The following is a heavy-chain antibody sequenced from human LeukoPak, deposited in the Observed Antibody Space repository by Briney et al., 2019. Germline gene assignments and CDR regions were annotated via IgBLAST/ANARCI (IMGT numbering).Heavy chain of an antibody. CDR3: AREEGAPISAANV. J-gene: IGHJ3*01. D-gene: IGHD6-13*01. V-gene: IGHV1-18*01. CDR1: DYTFTTYY. Sequence: ASVKVSCKASDYTFTTYYISWVRQAPGQGLEWMGWISAYNGNTYYAPKFQGRVTMTTDTSTSTAYMELRSLRSDDTAVYYCAREEGAPISAANVWGLGTMVTVSS. CDR2: ISAYNGNT.